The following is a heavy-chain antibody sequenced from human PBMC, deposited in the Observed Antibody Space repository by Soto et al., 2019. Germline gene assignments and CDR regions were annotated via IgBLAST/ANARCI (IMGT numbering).Heavy chain of an antibody. CDR3: ARGAITIFGVVAGGMDV. D-gene: IGHD3-3*01. CDR1: GGTFSSYA. CDR2: IIPIFGTA. Sequence: ASVKVSCKASGGTFSSYAISWVRQAPGQGLEWMGGIIPIFGTANYAQKFQGRVTITADESTSTAYMELSSLRSEDTAVYYCARGAITIFGVVAGGMDVWGQGTTVTVSS. V-gene: IGHV1-69*13. J-gene: IGHJ6*02.